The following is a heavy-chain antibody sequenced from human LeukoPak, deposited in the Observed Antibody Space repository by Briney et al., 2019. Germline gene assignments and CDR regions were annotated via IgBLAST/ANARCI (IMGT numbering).Heavy chain of an antibody. CDR1: GYTFSGYY. Sequence: VASVKVSCKASGYTFSGYYMHWVRQAPGQGLEWMGWINPNSGGTSYAQKFQGRVTMTRDTSISTAYMDLSRLRSDDTAVYYCARGVTARGFYYMDVWGKGTTVTISS. CDR2: INPNSGGT. V-gene: IGHV1-2*02. D-gene: IGHD2-21*02. J-gene: IGHJ6*03. CDR3: ARGVTARGFYYMDV.